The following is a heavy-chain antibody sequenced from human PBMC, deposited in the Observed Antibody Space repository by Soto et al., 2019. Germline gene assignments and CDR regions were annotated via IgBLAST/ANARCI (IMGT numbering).Heavy chain of an antibody. D-gene: IGHD6-13*01. Sequence: QVQLQQWGAGLLKPSETLSLTCAVYGGSFSGYYWSWIRQPPGKGLEWIGEINHSGSTNYNPSLKSRVTISVDTSKTQFSLKLSSVTAADTAVYYCARGGSSWYRYYYYGMDVWGQGTTVTVSS. J-gene: IGHJ6*02. CDR2: INHSGST. CDR3: ARGGSSWYRYYYYGMDV. CDR1: GGSFSGYY. V-gene: IGHV4-34*01.